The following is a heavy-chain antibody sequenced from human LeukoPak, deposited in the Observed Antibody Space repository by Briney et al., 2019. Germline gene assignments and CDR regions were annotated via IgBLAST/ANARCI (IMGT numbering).Heavy chain of an antibody. CDR1: GFTFSSYA. J-gene: IGHJ4*02. Sequence: SGGSLRLSCAASGFTFSSYAMSWVRQAPGKGLEWVSAVSSSGGGTYYADSVKGRFTISRDNSKNTLYLQMNSLRAEDTAVYYCAKTFPYGTTWYGFCDYWGQGALVTVSS. V-gene: IGHV3-23*01. CDR2: VSSSGGGT. CDR3: AKTFPYGTTWYGFCDY. D-gene: IGHD3-3*01.